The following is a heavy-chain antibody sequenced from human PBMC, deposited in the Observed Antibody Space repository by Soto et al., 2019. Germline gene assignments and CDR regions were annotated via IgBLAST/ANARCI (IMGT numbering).Heavy chain of an antibody. D-gene: IGHD3-22*01. CDR1: GYTFTSYG. Sequence: GASVKVSCKASGYTFTSYGISWVRQAPGQGLEWMGWISAYNGNTNYAQKLQGRVTMTTDTSTSTAYMELRSLRSDDTAVYYCASRSDYYDSSGYPTRSGDAFDIWGQGTMVTV. V-gene: IGHV1-18*01. CDR3: ASRSDYYDSSGYPTRSGDAFDI. J-gene: IGHJ3*02. CDR2: ISAYNGNT.